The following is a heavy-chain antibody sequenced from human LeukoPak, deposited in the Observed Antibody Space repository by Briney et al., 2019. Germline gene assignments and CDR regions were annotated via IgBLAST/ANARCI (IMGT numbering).Heavy chain of an antibody. Sequence: SQTLSLTCAISGDSVSINSAAWNWIRQSPSRGLEWLGRPYQRSKWYNDYAVSVKSRITINPDISKNQFSLQLNSVTPEDTAVYYSARDGTTHDLAFDYWGQGTLVTVSS. CDR1: GDSVSINSAA. CDR2: PYQRSKWYN. J-gene: IGHJ4*02. D-gene: IGHD1-14*01. V-gene: IGHV6-1*01. CDR3: ARDGTTHDLAFDY.